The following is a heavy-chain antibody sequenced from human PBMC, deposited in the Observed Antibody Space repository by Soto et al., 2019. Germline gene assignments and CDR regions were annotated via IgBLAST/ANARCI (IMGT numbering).Heavy chain of an antibody. J-gene: IGHJ4*02. CDR3: AKASDYDDILTGLH. CDR2: ISGSGGSA. D-gene: IGHD3-9*01. Sequence: EVQLLESGGGLVQPGGSLRISCAASGFTFSSYAMSWVRQAPGKGLECRSTISGSGGSAYYADSVKGRFTITRDNSKNTMHLQMNSLRAEDTAVYYCAKASDYDDILTGLHWGQGTLVTVSA. V-gene: IGHV3-23*01. CDR1: GFTFSSYA.